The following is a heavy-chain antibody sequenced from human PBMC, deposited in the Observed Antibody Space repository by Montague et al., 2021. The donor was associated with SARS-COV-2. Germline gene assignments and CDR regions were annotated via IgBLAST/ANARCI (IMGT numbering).Heavy chain of an antibody. D-gene: IGHD6-13*01. CDR2: INHSGST. CDR1: GGSFSGYY. J-gene: IGHJ4*02. V-gene: IGHV4-34*01. Sequence: ETLSLTCAVYGGSFSGYYWSWIRQPPGKGLEWIGEINHSGSTNYXPSLKSRVTISVDTSKNQFSLKLSSVTAADTAVYYCARDRYSSSWYGQKYYFDYWGQGTLVTVSS. CDR3: ARDRYSSSWYGQKYYFDY.